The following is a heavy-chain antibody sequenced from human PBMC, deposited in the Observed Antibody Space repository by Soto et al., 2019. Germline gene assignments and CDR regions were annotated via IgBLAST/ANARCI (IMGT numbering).Heavy chain of an antibody. CDR3: AREACSSTSCYRGGY. CDR1: GFTFSSYW. D-gene: IGHD2-2*01. Sequence: GSLRLSCAASGFTFSSYWMSWVRQAPGKGLEWVANIKQDGSEKYYVDSVKGRFTISRDNAKNSLYLQMNSLRAEDTAVYYCAREACSSTSCYRGGYWGQGTLVTVSS. J-gene: IGHJ4*02. V-gene: IGHV3-7*01. CDR2: IKQDGSEK.